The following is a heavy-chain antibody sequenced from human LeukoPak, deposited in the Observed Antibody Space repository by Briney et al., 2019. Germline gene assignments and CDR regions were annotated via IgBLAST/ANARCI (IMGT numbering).Heavy chain of an antibody. CDR1: GFTFSSYA. J-gene: IGHJ3*01. Sequence: GGSLRLSCAASGFTFSSYAMSWVRQAPGKGLEWVSAISTSGDRTYYADSVKGRFTISRDSSKNTLYMQMNSLRAEDTAVYYCAKDYLGSSYAFDVWGQGTMVTVSS. D-gene: IGHD6-13*01. CDR3: AKDYLGSSYAFDV. CDR2: ISTSGDRT. V-gene: IGHV3-23*01.